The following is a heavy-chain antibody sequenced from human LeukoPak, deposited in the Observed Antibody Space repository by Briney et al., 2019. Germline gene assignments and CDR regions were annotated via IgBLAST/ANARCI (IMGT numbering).Heavy chain of an antibody. CDR3: GKVPPNTVATLQYFDY. CDR2: IKQDGSEK. D-gene: IGHD4-17*01. J-gene: IGHJ4*02. V-gene: IGHV3-7*01. Sequence: GGSLRLSCAASGFTFSSYWMSWVRQAPGKGLEWVANIKQDGSEKYYVDSVKGRFTISRDNAKNSLYLQMNSLRAEDTAVYYLGKVPPNTVATLQYFDYWGQGTLVTVSS. CDR1: GFTFSSYW.